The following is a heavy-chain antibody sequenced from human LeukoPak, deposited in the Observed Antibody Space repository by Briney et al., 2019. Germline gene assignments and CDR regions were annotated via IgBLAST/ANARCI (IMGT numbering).Heavy chain of an antibody. D-gene: IGHD4-17*01. J-gene: IGHJ4*02. Sequence: SETLSLTCTVSGGSISSYYWSWIRQPPAKGLEWIGYIYYSGSTNYNPSLTSRVTISVDTSKNQFSLKLSSVTAADTAVYYCARGDPFGEGFDYWGQGTLVTVSS. CDR3: ARGDPFGEGFDY. CDR1: GGSISSYY. V-gene: IGHV4-59*01. CDR2: IYYSGST.